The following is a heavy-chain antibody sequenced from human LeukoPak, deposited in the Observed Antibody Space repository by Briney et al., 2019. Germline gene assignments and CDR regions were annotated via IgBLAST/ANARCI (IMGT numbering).Heavy chain of an antibody. D-gene: IGHD3/OR15-3a*01. CDR3: ARRGLIDY. CDR2: IYYSGST. Sequence: SETLSLTCTVSGGSISGSSYYWGWIRQPPGKGLEWIGSIYYSGSTYYNPSLKSRVTISVDTSKNQFSLNLSSVTAADTAVYYYARRGLIDYWGQGTLVTVSS. CDR1: GGSISGSSYY. V-gene: IGHV4-39*01. J-gene: IGHJ4*02.